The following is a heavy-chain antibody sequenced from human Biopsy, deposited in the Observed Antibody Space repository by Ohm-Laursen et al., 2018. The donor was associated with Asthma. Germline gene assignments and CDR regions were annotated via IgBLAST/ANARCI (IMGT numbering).Heavy chain of an antibody. Sequence: GSSVKVSFKASAYTITSNAMHWVRQAPGQRLEWMGWINPGNGNTKYSQKFQGRVTITRDTSASTAYMELSSLRSEDTAVYYCVRDGARIAIFGVGDYFDYWGQGTLVTVSS. CDR1: AYTITSNA. D-gene: IGHD3-3*01. CDR3: VRDGARIAIFGVGDYFDY. J-gene: IGHJ4*02. CDR2: INPGNGNT. V-gene: IGHV1-3*01.